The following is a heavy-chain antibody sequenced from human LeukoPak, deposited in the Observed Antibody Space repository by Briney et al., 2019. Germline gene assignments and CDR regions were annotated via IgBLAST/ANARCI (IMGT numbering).Heavy chain of an antibody. V-gene: IGHV4-59*12. J-gene: IGHJ4*02. CDR2: IYYSGST. Sequence: PSETLSLTCTVSGGSISSYYWSWIRQPPGKGLEWIGSIYYSGSTYYNPSLKSRVTISVDTSKNQFSLKLSSVTAADTAVCYCARDGLFNYDYWGQGTLVTVSS. CDR1: GGSISSYY. CDR3: ARDGLFNYDY. D-gene: IGHD3-3*01.